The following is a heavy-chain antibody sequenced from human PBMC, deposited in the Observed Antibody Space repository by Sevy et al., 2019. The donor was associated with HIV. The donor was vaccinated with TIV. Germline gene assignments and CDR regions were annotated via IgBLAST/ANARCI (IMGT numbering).Heavy chain of an antibody. CDR3: VSWASTVATGNFAY. CDR1: GFIFSTYG. J-gene: IGHJ4*02. V-gene: IGHV3-33*08. CDR2: IWYDGSSK. D-gene: IGHD6-13*01. Sequence: GGSLRLSCGASGFIFSTYGMHWVRQAPGKGLEWVALIWYDGSSKYYADSVQGRFTISRDNSKNTLDLQMNSLRAEDTAVYYCVSWASTVATGNFAYWGQGTLVTVSS.